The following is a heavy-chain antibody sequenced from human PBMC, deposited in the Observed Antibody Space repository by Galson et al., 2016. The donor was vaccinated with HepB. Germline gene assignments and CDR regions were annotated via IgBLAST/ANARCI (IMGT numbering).Heavy chain of an antibody. CDR1: GHTLSDIA. D-gene: IGHD2-21*01. J-gene: IGHJ5*02. Sequence: SCKVSGHTLSDIAIYWVGQAPGKGLEWMGGFDPEDGEAVYAQKFQGRITMTEDTSTDTAYMDLSSLRSEDTAIYYCATRVGVRGDWFDPWGQGTLVTVSS. V-gene: IGHV1-24*01. CDR3: ATRVGVRGDWFDP. CDR2: FDPEDGEA.